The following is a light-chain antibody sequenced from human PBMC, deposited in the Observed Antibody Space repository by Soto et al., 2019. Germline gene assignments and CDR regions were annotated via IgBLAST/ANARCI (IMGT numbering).Light chain of an antibody. CDR1: QSVNSDY. CDR2: IAS. J-gene: IGKJ1*01. V-gene: IGKV3-20*01. CDR3: QQYGTSPWT. Sequence: EIVLTQSPGTLSLFPGERATLSCRATQSVNSDYLAWYQQKPGQAPRLLIYIASRRATGIPDRFSGSGSGTVFTLTTSRLEPEDFAVYYCQQYGTSPWTFGQGTKVEIK.